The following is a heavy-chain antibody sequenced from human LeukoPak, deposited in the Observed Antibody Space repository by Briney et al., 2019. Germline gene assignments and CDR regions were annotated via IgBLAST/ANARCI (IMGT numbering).Heavy chain of an antibody. CDR3: ARDLFDDYSLDY. Sequence: PGGSLRLSCAASGFTFSSYSMNWVRQAPGKGLEWVSSISRSSSIIYYADSVKGRFTISRDNAKNSLYLQMNSLRAEDTAVYYCARDLFDDYSLDYWGQGTLVTVSS. V-gene: IGHV3-21*01. D-gene: IGHD3-16*01. CDR1: GFTFSSYS. CDR2: ISRSSSII. J-gene: IGHJ4*02.